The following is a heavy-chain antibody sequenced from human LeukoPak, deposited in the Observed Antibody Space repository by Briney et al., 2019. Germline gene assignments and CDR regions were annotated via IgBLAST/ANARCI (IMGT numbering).Heavy chain of an antibody. V-gene: IGHV1-2*02. CDR1: GYTFTGYY. D-gene: IGHD1-26*01. CDR2: INPNSGGT. CDR3: ARAGDSGNLA. J-gene: IGHJ5*02. Sequence: ASVKVSCKASGYTFTGYYMHWVRQAPGQGLEWMGWINPNSGGTNYAQDFHGRVTMTRDTSISTAYMELSRLRSDDTAVYHCARAGDSGNLAWGQGTLVTVSS.